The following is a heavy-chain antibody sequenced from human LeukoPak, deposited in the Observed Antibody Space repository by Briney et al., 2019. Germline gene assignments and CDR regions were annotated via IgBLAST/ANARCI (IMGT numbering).Heavy chain of an antibody. J-gene: IGHJ3*02. V-gene: IGHV4-39*01. CDR1: GGSISSCSYY. CDR2: IYYSGST. Sequence: SDTVSLTCTVSGGSISSCSYYWRRIRQPPGKGLDWIGSIYYSGSTYYNPSLQSRVTISVDTSKNQFSLKLSAVTAADTAVYYCARHDHEDAFDIWGQGTMVTVSS. CDR3: ARHDHEDAFDI.